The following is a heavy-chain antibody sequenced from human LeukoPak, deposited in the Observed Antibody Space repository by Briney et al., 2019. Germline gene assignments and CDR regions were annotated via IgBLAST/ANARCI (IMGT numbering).Heavy chain of an antibody. V-gene: IGHV1-69*13. D-gene: IGHD6-13*01. CDR1: GGTFSSYA. J-gene: IGHJ6*04. Sequence: ASVKVSCKASGGTFSSYAISWVRQASGQGLEWMGGIIPIFGTANYAQKFQGRVTITADESTSTAYMELSSLRSEDTAVYYCARGGDSSSWYLGLLGYYYGMDVWGKGTTVTVSS. CDR3: ARGGDSSSWYLGLLGYYYGMDV. CDR2: IIPIFGTA.